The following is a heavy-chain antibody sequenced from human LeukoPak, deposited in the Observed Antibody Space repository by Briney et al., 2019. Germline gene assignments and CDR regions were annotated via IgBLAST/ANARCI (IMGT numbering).Heavy chain of an antibody. CDR1: GFTFSSYG. CDR3: AKDRYGYSNYLDY. V-gene: IGHV3-30*18. D-gene: IGHD5-24*01. J-gene: IGHJ4*02. Sequence: GRSLRLSCAASGFTFSSYGMHWVRQAPGKGLEWVAVISYGGSNKYYADSVKGRFTISRDNSKNTLYLQMNSLRAEDTAVYYCAKDRYGYSNYLDYWGQGTLVTVSS. CDR2: ISYGGSNK.